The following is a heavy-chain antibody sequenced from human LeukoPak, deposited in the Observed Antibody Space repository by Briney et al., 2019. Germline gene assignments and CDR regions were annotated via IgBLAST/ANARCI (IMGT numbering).Heavy chain of an antibody. D-gene: IGHD3-22*01. V-gene: IGHV3-64*01. J-gene: IGHJ4*02. CDR2: ISSNGGST. CDR1: GFTFSSYA. CDR3: ARALTYYYDSSGYYFDY. Sequence: PGGSLRLSCAASGFTFSSYAMHWVRQAPGKGLEYVSAISSNGGSTYYANSVKGRFTISRDNSKNTLYLQMGRLRAEDMAVYYCARALTYYYDSSGYYFDYWGQGTLVTVSS.